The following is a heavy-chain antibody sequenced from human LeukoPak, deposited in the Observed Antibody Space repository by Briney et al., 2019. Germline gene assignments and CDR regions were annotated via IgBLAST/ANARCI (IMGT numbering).Heavy chain of an antibody. Sequence: SVKVSCKASGDTFSNFVISWVRQAPGQGLEWMGRIIPLLGVANYAQILQGRVTITADKSADTAYMELSSLRSNDTAVYYCSRENTVANYFDYWGQGTLVTVSS. CDR3: SRENTVANYFDY. V-gene: IGHV1-69*04. D-gene: IGHD5-12*01. CDR1: GDTFSNFV. CDR2: IIPLLGVA. J-gene: IGHJ4*02.